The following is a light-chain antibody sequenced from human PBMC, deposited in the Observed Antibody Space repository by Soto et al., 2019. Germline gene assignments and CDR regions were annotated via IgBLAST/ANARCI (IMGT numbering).Light chain of an antibody. V-gene: IGKV1-39*01. J-gene: IGKJ2*01. CDR3: QQSYSTPYT. CDR2: ASS. CDR1: QSIARF. Sequence: DIQMTQSPSSLSASVGDRVTISCRASQSIARFLNWYQQKPGKAPKLLIYASSTLQGGVPSSFSGSGSGTDFPLTISSLQPDDVATYYCQQSYSTPYTLGQGTKLDIK.